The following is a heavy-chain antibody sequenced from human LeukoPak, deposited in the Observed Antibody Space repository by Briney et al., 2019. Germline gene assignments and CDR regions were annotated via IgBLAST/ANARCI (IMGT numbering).Heavy chain of an antibody. Sequence: SVKVSCKASGGTFSSYTISWVRQAPGQGLEWMGRIIPILGIANYAQKFQGRVTIAADKSTSTAYMELSSLRSEDTAVYYCARSRNYDILTGYSYYFDYWGQETPVTLSS. CDR3: ARSRNYDILTGYSYYFDY. CDR2: IIPILGIA. D-gene: IGHD3-9*01. V-gene: IGHV1-69*02. CDR1: GGTFSSYT. J-gene: IGHJ4*02.